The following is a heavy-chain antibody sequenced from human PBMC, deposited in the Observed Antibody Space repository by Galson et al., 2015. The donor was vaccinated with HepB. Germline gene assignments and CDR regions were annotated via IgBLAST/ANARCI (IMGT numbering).Heavy chain of an antibody. V-gene: IGHV2-5*02. CDR3: AHVMITFGGVIGPDAFDI. Sequence: PALVKPTQTLTLTCTFSGFSLSSTGVGVGWIRQPPGKALEWLAVIYWDDDDRYSPSLKSRLKITKDTSKNRVVLTMTNMDPVDTATYYCAHVMITFGGVIGPDAFDIWGQGTMVTVSS. D-gene: IGHD3-16*02. CDR1: GFSLSSTGVG. J-gene: IGHJ3*02. CDR2: IYWDDDD.